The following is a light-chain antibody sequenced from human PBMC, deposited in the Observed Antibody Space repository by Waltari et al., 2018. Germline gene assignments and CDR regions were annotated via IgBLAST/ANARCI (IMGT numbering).Light chain of an antibody. CDR2: LTS. V-gene: IGKV1-39*01. J-gene: IGKJ3*01. CDR3: QHHHIYPFT. Sequence: DIQMTQSPSSLSASVGDRVTITCRASQSISSHLNWYQQKPGKAPRLLNYLTSNLQSGVPSMFSGSGSGTDFSLTISSLQPEDFATYYCQHHHIYPFTFGPGTKVDIK. CDR1: QSISSH.